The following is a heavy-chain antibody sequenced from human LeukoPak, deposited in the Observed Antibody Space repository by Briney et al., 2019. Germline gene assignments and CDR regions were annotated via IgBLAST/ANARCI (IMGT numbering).Heavy chain of an antibody. Sequence: SETLSLTCTVSGGSISGYSWTWIRQPPGQGPEWIGYFHNSRTTSYNPSLTGRVIISVDTAMDQISLKLNSVTAADTAVYYCARKDYYDSSGYYDYWGQGTLVTVSS. J-gene: IGHJ4*02. CDR3: ARKDYYDSSGYYDY. D-gene: IGHD3-22*01. V-gene: IGHV4-59*01. CDR2: FHNSRTT. CDR1: GGSISGYS.